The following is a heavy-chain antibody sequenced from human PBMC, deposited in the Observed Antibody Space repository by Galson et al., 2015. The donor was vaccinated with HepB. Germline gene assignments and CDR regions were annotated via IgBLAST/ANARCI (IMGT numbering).Heavy chain of an antibody. J-gene: IGHJ4*02. CDR2: INAVNGNT. D-gene: IGHD3-10*01. CDR1: GYTFSSYF. CDR3: ARGGYGSGSYILWY. Sequence: SVKVSCKASGYTFSSYFIHWVRQAPGQSLEWMGWINAVNGNTKYSQKFQGRVTITRDTSASTAYMELSSLRSEDTAVYYCARGGYGSGSYILWYWGQGTLVAVSS. V-gene: IGHV1-3*01.